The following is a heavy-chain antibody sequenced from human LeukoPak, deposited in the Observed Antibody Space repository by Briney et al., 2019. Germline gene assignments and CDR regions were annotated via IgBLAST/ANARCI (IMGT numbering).Heavy chain of an antibody. J-gene: IGHJ3*02. CDR1: GFTFSSYW. CDR2: INSDGSST. Sequence: GGSLRLSCAASGFTFSSYWMHWVRQAPGKGLVWVSRINSDGSSTSYADSVKGRLTISRDNAKNTLYLQMNSLRAEDTAVYYCARGPRTGSFSLYAFDIWGQGTMVTVSS. V-gene: IGHV3-74*01. CDR3: ARGPRTGSFSLYAFDI. D-gene: IGHD3-10*01.